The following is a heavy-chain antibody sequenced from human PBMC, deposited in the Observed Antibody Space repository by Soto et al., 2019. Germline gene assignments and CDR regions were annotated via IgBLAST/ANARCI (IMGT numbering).Heavy chain of an antibody. J-gene: IGHJ5*02. D-gene: IGHD2-2*01. V-gene: IGHV1-69*02. Sequence: QVQLVQSGAEVKKPGSSVKVSCKASGGTFSSYTISWVRQAPGQGLEWMGRIIPILGIANYAQKFQGRVTITADNSTSTAYMELSSLRSEDTAVYYCARLPAALGWFDPWGQGTLVTVSS. CDR1: GGTFSSYT. CDR3: ARLPAALGWFDP. CDR2: IIPILGIA.